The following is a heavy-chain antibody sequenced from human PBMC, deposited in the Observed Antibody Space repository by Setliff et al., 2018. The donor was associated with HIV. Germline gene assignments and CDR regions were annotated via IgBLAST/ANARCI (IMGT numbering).Heavy chain of an antibody. CDR1: GGSITGYY. CDR2: IHTSGGT. V-gene: IGHV4-4*08. J-gene: IGHJ4*02. Sequence: PSETLSLTCTVSGGSITGYYWSWIRQPPGKGMEWIGHIHTSGGTKYNPSLKSRVTISADTSKNTLYLQMNSLRAEDTAVYFCARDLGGKGGHWGQGILVTVSS. CDR3: ARDLGGKGGH. D-gene: IGHD1-1*01.